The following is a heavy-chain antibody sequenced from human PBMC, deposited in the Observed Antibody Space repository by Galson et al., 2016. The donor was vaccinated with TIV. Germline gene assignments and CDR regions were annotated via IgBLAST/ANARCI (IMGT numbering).Heavy chain of an antibody. CDR3: VKTNIYLDTVLADGAFDV. CDR2: IWYDGINK. Sequence: SLRLSCAASGFTFNNYGMHWVRQAPGKGLEWVALIWYDGINKDYADSVKGRFTISRDTSKNTLYLQMDSLRTEDTALYYCVKTNIYLDTVLADGAFDVWGQGTMVTVS. V-gene: IGHV3-33*03. CDR1: GFTFNNYG. J-gene: IGHJ3*01. D-gene: IGHD2-8*02.